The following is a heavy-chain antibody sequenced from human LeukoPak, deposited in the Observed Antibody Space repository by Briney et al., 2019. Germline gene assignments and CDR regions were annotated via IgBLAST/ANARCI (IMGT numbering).Heavy chain of an antibody. CDR3: ARNPSLHIVVVTAIDY. Sequence: SETLSLTCTVSGDSISSSSYYWSWIRQPPGKGLVWIGNINYSGRTYYNPSLKSRVTISVDTSKNQFSLKLSSVTAADTAVYYCARNPSLHIVVVTAIDYWGQGTLVTVSS. CDR2: INYSGRT. V-gene: IGHV4-39*01. D-gene: IGHD2-21*02. CDR1: GDSISSSSYY. J-gene: IGHJ4*02.